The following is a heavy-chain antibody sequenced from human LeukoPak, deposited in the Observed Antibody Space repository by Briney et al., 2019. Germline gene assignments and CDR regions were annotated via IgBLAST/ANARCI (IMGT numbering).Heavy chain of an antibody. Sequence: SETLSLTCTVSGGSISSSSYYWSWIRQPPGKGLEWIGYIYYSGSTNYNPSLKSRVTISVDTSKNQFSLKLSSVTAADTAVYYCARHRPPGYSSGWYEYYFDYWGQGTLVTVSS. J-gene: IGHJ4*02. CDR3: ARHRPPGYSSGWYEYYFDY. V-gene: IGHV4-61*05. D-gene: IGHD6-19*01. CDR2: IYYSGST. CDR1: GGSISSSSYY.